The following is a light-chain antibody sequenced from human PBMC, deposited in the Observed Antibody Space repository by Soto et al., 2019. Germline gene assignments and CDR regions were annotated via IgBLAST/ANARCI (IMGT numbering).Light chain of an antibody. CDR1: QSVNNN. CDR2: FAS. V-gene: IGKV3-15*01. J-gene: IGKJ4*01. CDR3: QQYNKWPLT. Sequence: EIVMTQSPAPLSVSPGEKATLSCRASQSVNNNLAWYLQKPGQAPRLLIYFASTRATGIPARFSGSGSGTEFTLTISSLQSEDFAVYYCQQYNKWPLTFGGGTKVETK.